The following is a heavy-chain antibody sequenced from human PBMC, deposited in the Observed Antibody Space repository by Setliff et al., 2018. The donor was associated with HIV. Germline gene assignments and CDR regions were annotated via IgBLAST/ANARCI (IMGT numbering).Heavy chain of an antibody. D-gene: IGHD5-12*01. Sequence: SETLSLTCTVSGGSISSSNYYWGWIRQPPGKGLEWIGSLYYSGSTYYNPSLKSRVTISVDTSKNQFFLKLSSVTAADTAVYYCALGRVATIDYWGQGALVTVPS. V-gene: IGHV4-39*01. CDR2: LYYSGST. CDR1: GGSISSSNYY. CDR3: ALGRVATIDY. J-gene: IGHJ4*02.